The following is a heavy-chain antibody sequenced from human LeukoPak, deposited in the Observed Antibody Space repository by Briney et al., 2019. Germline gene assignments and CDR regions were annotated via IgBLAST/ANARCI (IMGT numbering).Heavy chain of an antibody. Sequence: GGSLRLSCTASGFTFGSYSMNWVRQSPGRGLEWISSISGNGTSIKFANSLKGRFSVSRDNAKSSVYLHLSSLRAEDSGIYYFSKPQSSRPGDFDYWGQGILVTVTS. V-gene: IGHV3-21*01. CDR1: GFTFGSYS. J-gene: IGHJ4*02. CDR3: SKPQSSRPGDFDY. CDR2: ISGNGTSI. D-gene: IGHD1-14*01.